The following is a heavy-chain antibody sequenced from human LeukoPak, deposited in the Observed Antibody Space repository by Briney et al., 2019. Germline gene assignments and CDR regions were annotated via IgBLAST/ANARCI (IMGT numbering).Heavy chain of an antibody. CDR3: AREVRSIAAAGTFRRDYYYYMDV. CDR2: ISAYNGNT. Sequence: ASVKVSCKASGYTFTSYGISWVRQAPGQGLEWMGWISAYNGNTNYAQKLQGRVTMTTDTSTSTAYMELRSLRSDDTAVYYCAREVRSIAAAGTFRRDYYYYMDVWGKGTTVTISS. D-gene: IGHD6-13*01. J-gene: IGHJ6*03. V-gene: IGHV1-18*01. CDR1: GYTFTSYG.